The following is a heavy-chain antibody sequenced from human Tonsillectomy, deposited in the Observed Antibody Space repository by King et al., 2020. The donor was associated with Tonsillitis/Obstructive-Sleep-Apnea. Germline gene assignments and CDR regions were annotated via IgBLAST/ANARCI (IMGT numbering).Heavy chain of an antibody. CDR3: ARVKWEPTSVWFDP. J-gene: IGHJ5*02. CDR1: GGSISSYY. Sequence: VQLQESGPGLVKPSETLSLTCTVSGGSISSYYWSWIRQPAGKGLEWIGRIYTSGSTNYNPSLKSRVTMSVDTSKNQFSLKLSSVTAADTAVYYCARVKWEPTSVWFDPWGQGTLVTVSS. D-gene: IGHD1-26*01. CDR2: IYTSGST. V-gene: IGHV4-4*07.